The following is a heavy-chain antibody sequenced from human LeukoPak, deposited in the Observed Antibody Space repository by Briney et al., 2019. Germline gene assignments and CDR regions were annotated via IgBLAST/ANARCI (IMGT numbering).Heavy chain of an antibody. D-gene: IGHD2-21*02. Sequence: RASVKVSCKASGYTFTGYYMHWVRQAPGLGLEWMGRINPNSGGTNYAQKFQGRVTMTRDTSISTAYMELSRLRSDDTAVYYCASLAYCGGDCYSPASDAFDIWGQGTMVTVSS. CDR2: INPNSGGT. CDR1: GYTFTGYY. V-gene: IGHV1-2*06. J-gene: IGHJ3*02. CDR3: ASLAYCGGDCYSPASDAFDI.